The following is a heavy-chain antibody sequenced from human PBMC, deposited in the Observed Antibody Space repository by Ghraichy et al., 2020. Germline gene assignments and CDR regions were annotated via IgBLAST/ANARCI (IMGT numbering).Heavy chain of an antibody. V-gene: IGHV3-7*01. CDR2: IKQDGTAQ. D-gene: IGHD2-15*01. Sequence: GGSLRLSCAASGFTFSSYWMTWVRQAPGKGLEWVANIKQDGTAQYYVGSVKGRFTISRDNAKNSQYLQMNTLRAEDTAVYYCARRVVVSAGDWFDPWGQGTLVTVSS. CDR1: GFTFSSYW. CDR3: ARRVVVSAGDWFDP. J-gene: IGHJ5*02.